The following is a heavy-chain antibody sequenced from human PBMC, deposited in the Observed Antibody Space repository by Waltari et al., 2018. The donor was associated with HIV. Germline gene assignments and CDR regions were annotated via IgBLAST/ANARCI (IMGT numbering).Heavy chain of an antibody. CDR2: ISYSGNT. V-gene: IGHV4-31*03. CDR3: ARGTTLGNGIFDS. CDR1: GGSFSGGTYY. Sequence: QVQLQESGPGLVKTSQPLSLTCTVSGGSFSGGTYYWSWIRQRPGKGLEWVGYISYSGNTDYNPSLESRLTISVDSHKNHFSLRLSSMTAADTAVYYCARGTTLGNGIFDSWGQGTPVTVSS. D-gene: IGHD3-16*01. J-gene: IGHJ4*02.